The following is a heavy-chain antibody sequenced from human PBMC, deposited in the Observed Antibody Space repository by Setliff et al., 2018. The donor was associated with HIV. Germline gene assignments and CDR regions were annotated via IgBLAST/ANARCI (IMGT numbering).Heavy chain of an antibody. V-gene: IGHV3-11*04. Sequence: GGSLRLSCAASGFTFSDYYMGWIRQAPGKGLEWISYISRGGRTKYYADSVKGRFTISRDNVKNSLYLQMNSLRAEDTAVYYCARSPYGDYGLDYGGQGTLVTVSS. D-gene: IGHD4-17*01. CDR1: GFTFSDYY. J-gene: IGHJ4*02. CDR3: ARSPYGDYGLDY. CDR2: ISRGGRTK.